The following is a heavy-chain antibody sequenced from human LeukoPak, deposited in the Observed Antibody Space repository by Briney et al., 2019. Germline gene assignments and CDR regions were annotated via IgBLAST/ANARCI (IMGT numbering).Heavy chain of an antibody. D-gene: IGHD3-10*01. Sequence: PGGSLRLSCAASGFTFSSYWMSWVRQAPGKGLEWVAHIKQDGSDKYYVDSVKGRITISRDNARNSLYLQMNSLRVDDTAVYYCARDQVVRRHRVWFDPWGQGTLVTVSS. J-gene: IGHJ5*02. V-gene: IGHV3-7*01. CDR1: GFTFSSYW. CDR3: ARDQVVRRHRVWFDP. CDR2: IKQDGSDK.